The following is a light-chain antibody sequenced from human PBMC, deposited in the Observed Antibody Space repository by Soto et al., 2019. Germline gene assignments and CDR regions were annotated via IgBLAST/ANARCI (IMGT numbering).Light chain of an antibody. J-gene: IGLJ1*01. CDR2: EVS. CDR1: SSDVGGYIY. V-gene: IGLV2-14*01. CDR3: SSYSSSSTLV. Sequence: QSALTQPASVSGSPGQSITIACTGTSSDVGGYIYVSWFQQHPGKAPKLIIYEVSNRPSGVSDRFSASKSGNTASLTISGLRAEDESTYYCSSYSSSSTLVFGTGTKVTVL.